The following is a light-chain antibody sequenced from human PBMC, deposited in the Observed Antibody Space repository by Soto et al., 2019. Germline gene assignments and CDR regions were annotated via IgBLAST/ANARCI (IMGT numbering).Light chain of an antibody. CDR2: LGS. J-gene: IGKJ4*01. V-gene: IGKV2-28*01. Sequence: DIVMTQSPLSLPVTPGEPASISCRSSQSLLHRSGYNYLTWYLQKPGQSPQLLIYLGSSRASGVPDRFSGSGSGPDFTLKISRVEAEDVGVYYCMQALQTPLTFGGGTKVEIK. CDR3: MQALQTPLT. CDR1: QSLLHRSGYNY.